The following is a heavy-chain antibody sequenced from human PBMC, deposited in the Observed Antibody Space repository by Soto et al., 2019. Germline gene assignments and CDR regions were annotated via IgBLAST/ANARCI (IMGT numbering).Heavy chain of an antibody. CDR3: AKDARVDYGFWSYYGMDV. CDR1: GFTFSSYG. Sequence: QVQLVESGGGVVQPGRSLRLSCAASGFTFSSYGMHWVRQAPGKGLEWVAVISYDGSNKYYADSVKGRFTISRDNSKNTLYLQMHSLRAEDTAVYYCAKDARVDYGFWSYYGMDVWGQGTTVTVSS. CDR2: ISYDGSNK. D-gene: IGHD3-3*01. J-gene: IGHJ6*02. V-gene: IGHV3-30*18.